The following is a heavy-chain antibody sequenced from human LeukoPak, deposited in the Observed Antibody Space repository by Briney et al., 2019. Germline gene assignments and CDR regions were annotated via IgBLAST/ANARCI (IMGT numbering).Heavy chain of an antibody. CDR3: VRDLGGRSGH. CDR2: INEDGSTT. Sequence: GGSLRLSCAASGFTFSSNWMHWVRQAPGKGLVWVSRINEDGSTTNYADSVKGRSTIFGDNAKNTLYLQMDSLRAEDTAVYYCVRDLGGRSGHWGQGTLVTVSS. D-gene: IGHD1-26*01. V-gene: IGHV3-74*01. CDR1: GFTFSSNW. J-gene: IGHJ4*02.